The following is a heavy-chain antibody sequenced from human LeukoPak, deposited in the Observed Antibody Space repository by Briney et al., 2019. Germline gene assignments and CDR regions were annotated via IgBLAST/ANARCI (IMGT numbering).Heavy chain of an antibody. D-gene: IGHD2-2*01. Sequence: PSETLSLTCTVSGGSISSGNYYWSWIRQPAGKGLEWIGRIYTSGSTYYNPSLKSRVTTSVDTSKNQFSLKLSSVTAADTAVYYCARVGGLGSTYLDAFGIWGQGTMVTVSS. V-gene: IGHV4-61*02. CDR2: IYTSGST. CDR1: GGSISSGNYY. CDR3: ARVGGLGSTYLDAFGI. J-gene: IGHJ3*02.